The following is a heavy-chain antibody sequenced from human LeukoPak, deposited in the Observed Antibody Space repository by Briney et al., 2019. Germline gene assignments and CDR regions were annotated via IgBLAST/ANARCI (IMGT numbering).Heavy chain of an antibody. D-gene: IGHD4-17*01. V-gene: IGHV3-48*03. CDR2: IDSSGITI. CDR1: GFPFSSYE. Sequence: GGSLRLPCAGSGFPFSSYEMNWLRQAPGKGLEWVSHIDSSGITIYYGDSVKGRFTISRDNAKNSIYLQMDSLRVEDTAIYYCARDSVGDLLDYWGQGTPVTVSS. CDR3: ARDSVGDLLDY. J-gene: IGHJ4*02.